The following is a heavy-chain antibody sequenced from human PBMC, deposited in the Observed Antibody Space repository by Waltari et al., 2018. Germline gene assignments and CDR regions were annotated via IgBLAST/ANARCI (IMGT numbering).Heavy chain of an antibody. Sequence: GGGSVQPGESLRLSCSASGFTFGDHWMHWVRQVPGDRPIWLSRINSEGRETHYADFGKGRFTISRDIAENTVYLQLTSLTVEDTALYYCVRGTGNIYGYGHFDYWGRGTPVTVSS. CDR2: INSEGRET. V-gene: IGHV3-74*01. CDR1: GFTFGDHW. J-gene: IGHJ4*02. D-gene: IGHD5-18*01. CDR3: VRGTGNIYGYGHFDY.